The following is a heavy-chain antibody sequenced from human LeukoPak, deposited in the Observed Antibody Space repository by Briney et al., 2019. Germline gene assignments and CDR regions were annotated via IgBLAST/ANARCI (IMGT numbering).Heavy chain of an antibody. CDR2: IPYDGSDK. J-gene: IGHJ4*02. V-gene: IGHV3-30*02. Sequence: GGSLRLSCAASGFPFSSYGMHWVRQAPGKGLGWVAFIPYDGSDKFYADSVKGRFTISRDNSKNTLYLQMNSLRAEDTAVYYCAAMTSVTTGDYWGQGTLVTVSS. CDR1: GFPFSSYG. CDR3: AAMTSVTTGDY. D-gene: IGHD4-11*01.